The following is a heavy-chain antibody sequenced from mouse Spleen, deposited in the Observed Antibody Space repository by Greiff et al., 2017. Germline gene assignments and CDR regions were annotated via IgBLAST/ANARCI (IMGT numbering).Heavy chain of an antibody. J-gene: IGHJ4*01. V-gene: IGHV1-19*01. CDR2: INPYNGGT. D-gene: IGHD1-1*01. CDR1: GYTFTDYY. Sequence: EVQLQQSGPVLVKPGASVKMSCKASGYTFTDYYMNWVKQSHGKSLEWIGVINPYNGGTSYNQKFKGKATLTVDKSSSTAYMELNSLTSEDSAVYYCARNGEVEGYYAMDYWGQGTSVTVSS. CDR3: ARNGEVEGYYAMDY.